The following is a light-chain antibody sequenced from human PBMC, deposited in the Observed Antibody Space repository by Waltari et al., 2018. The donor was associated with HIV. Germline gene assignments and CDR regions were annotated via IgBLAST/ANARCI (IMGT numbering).Light chain of an antibody. CDR2: WAS. V-gene: IGKV4-1*01. J-gene: IGKJ1*01. Sequence: VMSHSPDSLAVSLGERATINFPSSQSVLKRSNRSKTYLAWYKQEVGQPPMLLIYWASVRASGVPERFSGSGSGTDFTLTINSLQSEDVAVYYCQQYYSNPRTFGRGTKVEV. CDR3: QQYYSNPRT. CDR1: QSVLKRSNRSKTY.